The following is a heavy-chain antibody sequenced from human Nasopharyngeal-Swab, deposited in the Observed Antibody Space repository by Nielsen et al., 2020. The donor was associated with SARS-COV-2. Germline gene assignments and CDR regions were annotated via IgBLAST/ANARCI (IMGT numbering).Heavy chain of an antibody. CDR1: GYTFTRYG. D-gene: IGHD2-2*01. CDR3: ASNPLYCSSTSCYHDAFDI. J-gene: IGHJ3*02. V-gene: IGHV1-18*04. Sequence: ASVKVSCKASGYTFTRYGISWVRQAPGQGLEWMGWISAYNGNTNYAQKPQGRVTMTTDTSTSTAYMELRSLRSDDTAVYYCASNPLYCSSTSCYHDAFDIWGQGTMVTVSS. CDR2: ISAYNGNT.